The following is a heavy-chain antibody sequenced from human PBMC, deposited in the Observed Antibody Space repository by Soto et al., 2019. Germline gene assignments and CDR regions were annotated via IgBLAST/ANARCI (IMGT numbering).Heavy chain of an antibody. D-gene: IGHD3-9*01. Sequence: ASVKVSCKASGYTFTAFYMNWVRQAPGQGLEWMGWVNPNNGVTKYAQKFQDRVTMTRDTSINTAYMELSSLTSDDTAVYYCTNLRYDPWGQGTLVTVSS. CDR1: GYTFTAFY. CDR2: VNPNNGVT. CDR3: TNLRYDP. V-gene: IGHV1-2*02. J-gene: IGHJ5*02.